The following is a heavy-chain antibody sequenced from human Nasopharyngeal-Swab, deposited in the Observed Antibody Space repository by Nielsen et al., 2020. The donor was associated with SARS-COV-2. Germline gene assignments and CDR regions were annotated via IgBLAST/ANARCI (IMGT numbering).Heavy chain of an antibody. Sequence: GESLKISYAASGFIFSNYGMHWVRQAPGKGLEWVAVISYDGNDKYYADSVKGRFTISRDNSKNTLYLQMNSLRAEDTAVYYCAKDKVDCSGGSCYENPFDYWGQGTLVTVSS. CDR1: GFIFSNYG. CDR2: ISYDGNDK. V-gene: IGHV3-30*18. D-gene: IGHD2-15*01. J-gene: IGHJ4*02. CDR3: AKDKVDCSGGSCYENPFDY.